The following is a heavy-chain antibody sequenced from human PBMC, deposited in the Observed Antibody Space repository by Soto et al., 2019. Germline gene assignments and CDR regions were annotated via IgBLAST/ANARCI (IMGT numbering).Heavy chain of an antibody. Sequence: ASVKVSCKVSGYTLTELSMHWVRQAPGKGHEWIGGFDPEDSETIYAQKFQGRVTMTEDISTDTAYMELSSLRSEDTAVYYCATDRVPAGLNAFDIWGQGTMVTVS. CDR2: FDPEDSET. D-gene: IGHD2-2*01. CDR3: ATDRVPAGLNAFDI. J-gene: IGHJ3*02. CDR1: GYTLTELS. V-gene: IGHV1-24*01.